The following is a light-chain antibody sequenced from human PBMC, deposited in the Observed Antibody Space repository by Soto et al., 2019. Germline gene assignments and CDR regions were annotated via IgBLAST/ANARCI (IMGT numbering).Light chain of an antibody. V-gene: IGLV2-14*03. J-gene: IGLJ1*01. CDR3: SSYKSTSTPYV. Sequence: QSVLTQPASVSASPGQSITISCTGNSSDIGYNNYVSWYQQHPGKAPKLIIYDVTNRPAGISSRLSASKSGDTASLTISVFQADDEADYFCSSYKSTSTPYVFGTGTKVTVL. CDR2: DVT. CDR1: SSDIGYNNY.